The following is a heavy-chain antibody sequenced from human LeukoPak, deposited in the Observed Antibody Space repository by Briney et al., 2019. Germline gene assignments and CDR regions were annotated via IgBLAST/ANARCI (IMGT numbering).Heavy chain of an antibody. J-gene: IGHJ3*02. D-gene: IGHD1-26*01. Sequence: SETLSLTCTVSGGSISSYYWSWIRQPPGKGLEWIGYIYYSGNTNYNPSLKSRVTISVDTSKNQFSLKLSSVTAADTAVYYCARTIVGADDAFDIWGQGTMVTVSS. CDR1: GGSISSYY. V-gene: IGHV4-59*08. CDR2: IYYSGNT. CDR3: ARTIVGADDAFDI.